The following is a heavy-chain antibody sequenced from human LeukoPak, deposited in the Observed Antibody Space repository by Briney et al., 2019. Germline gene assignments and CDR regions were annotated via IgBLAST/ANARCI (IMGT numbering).Heavy chain of an antibody. J-gene: IGHJ6*03. V-gene: IGHV4-61*02. CDR2: IYTSGST. CDR3: ARERPYGQLGRYYYYYMDV. CDR1: GGSISSGSYY. Sequence: SETLSLTCTVSGGSISSGSYYWSWIRQPAGKGLEWIGRIYTSGSTNYNPSLKSRVTISLDTSKNQFSLKLSSVTAADTAVYYCARERPYGQLGRYYYYYMDVWGKGTTVTVSS. D-gene: IGHD6-6*01.